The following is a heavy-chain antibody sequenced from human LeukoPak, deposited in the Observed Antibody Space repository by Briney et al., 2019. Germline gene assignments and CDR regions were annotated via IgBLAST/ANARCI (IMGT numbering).Heavy chain of an antibody. CDR1: GGSISSSSYY. CDR2: IYYSGST. J-gene: IGHJ5*02. Sequence: PSETLSLTCTVSGGSISSSSYYWGWIRQPPGKGLEWIGSIYYSGSTYYNPSLKSRVTISVDTSKSQFSLKLSSVTAADTAVYYCARRLLWFGANFDPWGQGTLVTVSS. V-gene: IGHV4-39*01. D-gene: IGHD3-10*01. CDR3: ARRLLWFGANFDP.